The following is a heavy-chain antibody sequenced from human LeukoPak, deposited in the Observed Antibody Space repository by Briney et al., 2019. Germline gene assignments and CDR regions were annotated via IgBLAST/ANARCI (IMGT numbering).Heavy chain of an antibody. J-gene: IGHJ6*03. V-gene: IGHV3-30*02. CDR1: GFIFSFYG. CDR3: AKEGDWNDVTLMDV. D-gene: IGHD1-1*01. CDR2: IRSDGSIK. Sequence: GGSLRLSCASSGFIFSFYGMHWARRAPGKGLEWVAFIRSDGSIKYYADSVKGRFTISRDNSKNTLYLQMNSLRAADTAVYYCAKEGDWNDVTLMDVWGKGTTVTVSS.